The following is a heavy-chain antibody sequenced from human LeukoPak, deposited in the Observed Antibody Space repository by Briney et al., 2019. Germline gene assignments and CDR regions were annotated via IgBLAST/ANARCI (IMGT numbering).Heavy chain of an antibody. CDR3: ARDGRVDYGDYTFDY. CDR1: GGSISSYS. D-gene: IGHD4-17*01. J-gene: IGHJ4*02. Sequence: SETLSLTCTVSGGSISSYSWNWIRQPPGKGLEWIGYIYYTGSTNYNPSLKSRVTISVDTSKNQFSLKLSSVTAADTAVYYCARDGRVDYGDYTFDYWGQGTLVTVSS. V-gene: IGHV4-59*01. CDR2: IYYTGST.